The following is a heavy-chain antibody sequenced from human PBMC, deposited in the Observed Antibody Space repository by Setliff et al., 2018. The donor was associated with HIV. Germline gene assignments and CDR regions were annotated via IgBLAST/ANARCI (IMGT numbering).Heavy chain of an antibody. J-gene: IGHJ4*02. Sequence: SETLSLTCTVSGGSISSGVFYWTWIRQLPGKGLEWIGYIHYSGNTYYKPSLKSPLSMSVDTSKNQFSLNLTSVTAADTAVYYCARDGSGSYHAPYYFDFWGQGTLVTVSS. V-gene: IGHV4-31*01. D-gene: IGHD1-26*01. CDR1: GGSISSGVFY. CDR3: ARDGSGSYHAPYYFDF. CDR2: IHYSGNT.